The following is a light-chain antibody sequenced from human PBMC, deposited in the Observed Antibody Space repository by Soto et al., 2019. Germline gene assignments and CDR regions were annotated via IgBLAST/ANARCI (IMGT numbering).Light chain of an antibody. Sequence: EIVLTQSPATLSLSPGGRATLSCRASQSVRSYLAWYQQKPGQAPRLLVYDASNRATGIPARFSGSGSGTDFTLTISSLEPEDFAVYYCQQRSSWPLTFGGGTKVEIK. CDR2: DAS. CDR3: QQRSSWPLT. CDR1: QSVRSY. J-gene: IGKJ4*01. V-gene: IGKV3-11*01.